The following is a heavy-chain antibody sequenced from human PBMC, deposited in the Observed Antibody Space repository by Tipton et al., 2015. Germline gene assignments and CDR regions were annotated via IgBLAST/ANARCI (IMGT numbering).Heavy chain of an antibody. J-gene: IGHJ6*02. CDR2: ITSGANV. Sequence: GSLRLSCATSGFTFTTYAMSWVRQAPGKGLEWVSVITSGANVGFAESVKGRFSISRDTSKNTVYLQMNSLRAEDTAVYYCAKHVYGELLDGMDVWGQGTTVTVSS. CDR1: GFTFTTYA. V-gene: IGHV3-23*01. CDR3: AKHVYGELLDGMDV. D-gene: IGHD4-17*01.